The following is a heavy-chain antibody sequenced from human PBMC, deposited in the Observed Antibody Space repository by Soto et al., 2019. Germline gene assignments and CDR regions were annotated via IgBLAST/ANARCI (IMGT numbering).Heavy chain of an antibody. V-gene: IGHV3-11*01. CDR3: ARDHSNGDYVANWFDP. J-gene: IGHJ5*02. D-gene: IGHD4-17*01. Sequence: QVQLVESGGGLVKPGGSLRLSCAASGFTFSDYYMSWIRQAPGKGLEWVSYISSSGSTIYYADSVKGRFTISRDNAKNSLFLQMNSLRAEDTAVYYCARDHSNGDYVANWFDPWGQGTLVTVSS. CDR1: GFTFSDYY. CDR2: ISSSGSTI.